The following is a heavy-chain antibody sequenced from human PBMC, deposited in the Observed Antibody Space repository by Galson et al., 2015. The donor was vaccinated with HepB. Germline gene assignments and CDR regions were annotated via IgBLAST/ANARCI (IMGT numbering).Heavy chain of an antibody. D-gene: IGHD2-21*02. CDR1: GFTFDDYG. V-gene: IGHV3-20*04. J-gene: IGHJ6*02. CDR2: INWNGGST. Sequence: SLRLSCAASGFTFDDYGMSWVRQAPGKGLEWVSGINWNGGSTGYADSVKGRFTISRDDAKNSLYLQMNSLRAEDTALYYCARGWVVTAYYYYYGMDVWGQGTTVTVSS. CDR3: ARGWVVTAYYYYYGMDV.